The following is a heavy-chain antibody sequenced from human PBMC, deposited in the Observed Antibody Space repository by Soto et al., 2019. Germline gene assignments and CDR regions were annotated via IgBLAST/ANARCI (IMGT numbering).Heavy chain of an antibody. J-gene: IGHJ4*02. CDR3: ARGSDYYDSSGYSNFDY. V-gene: IGHV1-69*12. Sequence: QVQLVQSGAEVKKPGSSVKVSCKASGGTFSSYAIGWVRQAPGQGLEWMGGIIPIFGTANYAQKFQGRVTITADESTSTAYMELSSLRSEDTAVYYCARGSDYYDSSGYSNFDYWGQGTLVTVSS. D-gene: IGHD3-22*01. CDR2: IIPIFGTA. CDR1: GGTFSSYA.